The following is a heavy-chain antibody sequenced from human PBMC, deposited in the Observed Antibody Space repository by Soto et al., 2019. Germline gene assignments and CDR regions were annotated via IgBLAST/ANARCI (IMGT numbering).Heavy chain of an antibody. CDR1: GFTFSSYS. D-gene: IGHD6-13*01. CDR3: ARDLRGSSWYRYFQH. J-gene: IGHJ1*01. V-gene: IGHV3-48*01. Sequence: GGSLRLSCAASGFTFSSYSMNWVRQAPGKGLEWVSYISSSDSTIYYADSVKGRFTISRDNAKNSLYLQMNSLRAEDTALYYCARDLRGSSWYRYFQHWGQGTLVTVSS. CDR2: ISSSDSTI.